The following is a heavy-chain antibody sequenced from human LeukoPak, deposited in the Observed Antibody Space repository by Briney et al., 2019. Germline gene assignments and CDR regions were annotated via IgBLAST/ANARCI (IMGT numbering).Heavy chain of an antibody. Sequence: SETLSLTCAVYGGSFSGYYWSWIRQPPGKGLEWIGEINHSGSTNYNPSLKSRVTISVDTSKNQFSLKLSSVTAADTAVYYCARGFSGWSPGWFDPWGQGTLVTVSS. D-gene: IGHD6-19*01. CDR1: GGSFSGYY. CDR2: INHSGST. CDR3: ARGFSGWSPGWFDP. J-gene: IGHJ5*02. V-gene: IGHV4-34*01.